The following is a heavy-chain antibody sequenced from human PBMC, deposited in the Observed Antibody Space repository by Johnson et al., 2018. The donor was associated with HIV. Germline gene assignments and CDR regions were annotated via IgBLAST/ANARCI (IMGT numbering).Heavy chain of an antibody. J-gene: IGHJ3*02. V-gene: IGHV3-53*01. Sequence: MQLVESGGGLIQPGGSLRLSCAASGFTFSNSATHWVRLAPGKGLEWVSVIYSGGSTYYTDSVKGRFTISRDNSKNTLYLQMNSLRAEDTAVYYCARELPGGDAFDIWGQGTMVTVSS. CDR1: GFTFSNSA. CDR3: ARELPGGDAFDI. D-gene: IGHD2-15*01. CDR2: IYSGGST.